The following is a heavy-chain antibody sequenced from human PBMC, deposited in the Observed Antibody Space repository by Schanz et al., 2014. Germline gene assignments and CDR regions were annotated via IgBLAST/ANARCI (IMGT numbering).Heavy chain of an antibody. D-gene: IGHD3-3*01. CDR3: ARGVRIDY. Sequence: EVQLVESGGGLVQPGGSLRLSCAASGFTFSVYWMHWVRQPPGKGLVSVSRISGDGTTTSYADSVKGRFTISRDNAKNSLYLQMNSLTAEDTAVYYCARGVRIDYWGQGTLVTVSS. CDR2: ISGDGTTT. J-gene: IGHJ4*02. CDR1: GFTFSVYW. V-gene: IGHV3-74*01.